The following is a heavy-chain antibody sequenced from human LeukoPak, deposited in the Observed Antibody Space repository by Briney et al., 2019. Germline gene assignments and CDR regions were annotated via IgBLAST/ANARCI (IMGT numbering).Heavy chain of an antibody. D-gene: IGHD3-3*01. CDR3: ARAFRGIFGVFEAFDI. V-gene: IGHV4-38-2*02. CDR1: GYSISSGYY. CDR2: IHHSWRT. J-gene: IGHJ3*02. Sequence: SETLSLTCTVSGYSISSGYYWGWIRQPPGKWLEWIGIIHHSWRTDYNPSLKSRVTISEDTSKNQFSLKLSSVTAADTAVYYCARAFRGIFGVFEAFDIWGQGTMVTVSS.